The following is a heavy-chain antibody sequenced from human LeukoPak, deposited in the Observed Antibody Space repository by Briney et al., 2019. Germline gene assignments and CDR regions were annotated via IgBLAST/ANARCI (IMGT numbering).Heavy chain of an antibody. CDR2: IRYDGSNK. D-gene: IGHD3-3*01. J-gene: IGHJ4*02. V-gene: IGHV3-30*02. CDR3: ARDYDFSSGYYSPTRGYFGY. CDR1: GFTFSGSG. Sequence: GGSLRLSCAASGFTFSGSGMHWVRQAPGKGLEWVTFIRYDGSNKYYTDSVMGRFTISRDNSKNTLYLQMDSLRAEDTAVYYCARDYDFSSGYYSPTRGYFGYWGQGTLVTVSS.